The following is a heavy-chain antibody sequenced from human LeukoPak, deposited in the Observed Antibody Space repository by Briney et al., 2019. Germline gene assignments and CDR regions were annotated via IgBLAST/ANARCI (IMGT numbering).Heavy chain of an antibody. Sequence: SETLSLTCAVSGGSISSGGYSWSWIRQPPGKGLEWIGYIYHSGSTYYNPSLKGRVTISVDRSKNQFSLKLSSVTAADTAVYYCARVRYQLPNDNWFDPWGQGTLVTVSS. V-gene: IGHV4-30-2*01. CDR2: IYHSGST. J-gene: IGHJ5*02. CDR3: ARVRYQLPNDNWFDP. CDR1: GGSISSGGYS. D-gene: IGHD2-2*01.